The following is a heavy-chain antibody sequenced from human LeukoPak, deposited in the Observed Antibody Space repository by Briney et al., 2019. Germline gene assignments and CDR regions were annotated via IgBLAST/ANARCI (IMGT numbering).Heavy chain of an antibody. D-gene: IGHD3-9*01. CDR3: ARGYRVLRYFDWLSEYFDY. CDR2: IYHSGST. V-gene: IGHV4-38-2*02. J-gene: IGHJ4*02. CDR1: GYSISSGYY. Sequence: SQTLSLTCTVSGYSISSGYYWGWIRQPPGKGLEWIGSIYHSGSTYYNPSLKSRVTISVDTSKNQFSLKLSSVTAADTAVYYCARGYRVLRYFDWLSEYFDYWGQGTLVTVSS.